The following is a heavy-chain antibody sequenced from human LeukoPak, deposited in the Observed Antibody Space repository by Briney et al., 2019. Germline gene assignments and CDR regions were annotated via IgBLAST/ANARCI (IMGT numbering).Heavy chain of an antibody. J-gene: IGHJ4*02. D-gene: IGHD5-18*01. V-gene: IGHV4-30-2*01. CDR2: IYHNGNT. CDR1: GGSISSGGYS. Sequence: SQTLSLTCTVSGGSISSGGYSWSWIRQPPGKGLEWIGYIYHNGNTYYSPSLKSRVTISVDRSKNQLSLKLSSVTAADTAMYYCASGGYSYGFDYWGQGTLVTVSS. CDR3: ASGGYSYGFDY.